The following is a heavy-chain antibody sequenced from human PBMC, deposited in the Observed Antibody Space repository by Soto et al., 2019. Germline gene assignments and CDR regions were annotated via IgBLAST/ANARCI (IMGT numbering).Heavy chain of an antibody. J-gene: IGHJ4*02. CDR3: AGALSSAAGLYFDY. CDR1: GDSVSGYY. V-gene: IGHV4-4*07. Sequence: SETLSLTCTVSGDSVSGYYWSWIRQPAGKGMEWIGRIHTTESTNYNPSLKSRVTMSIDTSSNQFSLKLTSLTAADTAVYYCAGALSSAAGLYFDYWGQGTLVTVSS. CDR2: IHTTEST. D-gene: IGHD6-13*01.